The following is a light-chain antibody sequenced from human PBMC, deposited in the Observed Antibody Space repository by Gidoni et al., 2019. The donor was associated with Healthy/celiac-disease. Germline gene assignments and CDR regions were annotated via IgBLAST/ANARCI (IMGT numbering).Light chain of an antibody. CDR3: QQSYSTPLT. J-gene: IGKJ1*01. CDR2: AAS. V-gene: IGKV1-39*01. Sequence: IQMTQSPSSLSASVGDRATITCRASQTISSYLNWYQQKPGKAPKLLIYAASSLQSGVPSRLSGSGSGTDFTLTISSLQPEDFATYYCQQSYSTPLTFGHGTKVEIK. CDR1: QTISSY.